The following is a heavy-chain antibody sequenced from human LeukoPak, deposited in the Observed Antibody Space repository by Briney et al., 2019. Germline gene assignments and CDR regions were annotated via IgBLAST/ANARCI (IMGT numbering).Heavy chain of an antibody. CDR2: IYYSGST. J-gene: IGHJ5*02. V-gene: IGHV4-59*01. CDR3: ARTPDSSGWYNWFDP. CDR1: GGSFSGYY. D-gene: IGHD6-19*01. Sequence: SETLSLTCAVYGGSFSGYYWSWIRQPPGKGLEWIGYIYYSGSTNYNPSLKSRVTISVDTSKNQFSLKLSSVTAADTAVYYCARTPDSSGWYNWFDPWGQGTLVTVSS.